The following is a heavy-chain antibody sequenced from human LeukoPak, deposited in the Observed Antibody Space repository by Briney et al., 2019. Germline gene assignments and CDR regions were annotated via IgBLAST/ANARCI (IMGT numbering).Heavy chain of an antibody. CDR3: AREGVAGTTVYYYYYMDV. CDR1: GCTFTGYY. CDR2: INPNSGGT. J-gene: IGHJ6*03. Sequence: GPVQVSCKASGCTFTGYYMHWVRRAPGQGLEWMGWINPNSGGTNYAQKFQGRVTMTRDTTISTAYMELSRLRSDDTAVYYCAREGVAGTTVYYYYYMDVWGKGTTVTVSS. D-gene: IGHD1-7*01. V-gene: IGHV1-2*02.